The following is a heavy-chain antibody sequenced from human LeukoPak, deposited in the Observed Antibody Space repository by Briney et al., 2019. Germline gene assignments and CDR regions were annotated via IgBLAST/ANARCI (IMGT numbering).Heavy chain of an antibody. CDR2: ISSGGKAT. V-gene: IGHV3-23*01. CDR1: GFTLSTYA. CDR3: AILVGGPDDA. Sequence: PGGSLRLSCAGSGFTLSTYAMSWVRQAPGKGLEWVSGISSGGKATFYTDSVKGHFTSSRDNSKNSLYLQMNSLRAEDTALYYCAILVGGPDDAWGQGTLVTVSS. J-gene: IGHJ5*02.